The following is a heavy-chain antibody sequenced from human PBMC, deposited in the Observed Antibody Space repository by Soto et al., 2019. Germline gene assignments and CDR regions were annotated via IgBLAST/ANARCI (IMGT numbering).Heavy chain of an antibody. J-gene: IGHJ3*02. CDR1: GGSLSNSY. Sequence: SETLSLTCTVSGGSLSNSYWTWIRQHPGKGLEWIGYIYYIGSTYYNPSLKSRVSISVDTSKNQFSLKLSSVTAADTAVYYCARFYMVRGVMGAFDIWGQGTMVTVSS. CDR2: IYYIGST. D-gene: IGHD3-10*01. V-gene: IGHV4-59*06. CDR3: ARFYMVRGVMGAFDI.